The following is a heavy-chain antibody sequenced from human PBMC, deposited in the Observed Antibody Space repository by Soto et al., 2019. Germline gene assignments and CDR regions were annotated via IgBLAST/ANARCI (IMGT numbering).Heavy chain of an antibody. CDR2: IYYSGST. Sequence: QVQLQESGPGLVEPSETLSLTCTVSGGSISTYYWSWIRQPPGKGLECIGYIYYSGSTTYNPSLKSRVTISVDTSRNQFSLKLNSVTAADTAVYYCARGRSRFDPWGQGTLVTVSS. CDR1: GGSISTYY. CDR3: ARGRSRFDP. V-gene: IGHV4-59*08. J-gene: IGHJ5*02.